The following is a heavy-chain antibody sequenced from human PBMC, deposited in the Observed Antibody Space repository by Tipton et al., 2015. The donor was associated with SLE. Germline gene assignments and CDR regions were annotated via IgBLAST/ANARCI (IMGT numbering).Heavy chain of an antibody. CDR1: GYSISSGYY. D-gene: IGHD1-26*01. V-gene: IGHV4-38-2*02. J-gene: IGHJ4*02. CDR3: ARETGGGSYYFDY. CDR2: IYHSGST. Sequence: TLSLTCTVSGYSISSGYYWVGIWQPPGKGLEGIGSIYHSGSTYYNPSLKSRVTISVDTSKNQFSLKLSSVTAADTAVYYCARETGGGSYYFDYWGQGTLVTVSS.